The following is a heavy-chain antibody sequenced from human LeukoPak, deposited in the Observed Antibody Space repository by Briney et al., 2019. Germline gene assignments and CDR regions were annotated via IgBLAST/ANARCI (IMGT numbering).Heavy chain of an antibody. J-gene: IGHJ4*02. CDR2: IKTDGSST. V-gene: IGHV3-74*01. D-gene: IGHD3-3*01. CDR1: GFTLSSYW. CDR3: VRGWSGYYAVDY. Sequence: GGSLRLSCAASGFTLSSYWMHWVRQAPGRGLVWVSRIKTDGSSTNYADFVKGRFIISRDNAKNTVYLQMNSLRAEDTAVYYCVRGWSGYYAVDYWGQGTLVTVSS.